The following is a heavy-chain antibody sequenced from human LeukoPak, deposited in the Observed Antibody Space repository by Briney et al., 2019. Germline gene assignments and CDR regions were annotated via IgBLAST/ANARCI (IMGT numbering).Heavy chain of an antibody. CDR2: ITGSGGST. CDR3: AKEGKLGLGY. J-gene: IGHJ4*02. CDR1: GFTFSSYA. D-gene: IGHD3-10*01. V-gene: IGHV3-23*01. Sequence: GGSLRLSCAASGFTFSSYAMTWVRQAPGKGLEWVSGITGSGGSTTYADSVKGQFTISRDNSKNTLYLQMNSLRAEDTAVYYCAKEGKLGLGYWGQGTLVTVSS.